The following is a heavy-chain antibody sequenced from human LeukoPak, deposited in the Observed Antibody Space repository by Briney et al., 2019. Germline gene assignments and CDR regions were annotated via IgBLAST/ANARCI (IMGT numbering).Heavy chain of an antibody. CDR2: ISYDGSNK. CDR1: GFTFSSYG. Sequence: PGGSLRLSCAASGFTFSSYGMHWVRRAPGKGLEWGAVISYDGSNKYYADSVKGRFTISRDNSKNTLYLQMNSLRAEDTAVYYCAKDPHPSGWYMDYWGQGTLVTVSS. J-gene: IGHJ4*02. CDR3: AKDPHPSGWYMDY. V-gene: IGHV3-30*18. D-gene: IGHD6-19*01.